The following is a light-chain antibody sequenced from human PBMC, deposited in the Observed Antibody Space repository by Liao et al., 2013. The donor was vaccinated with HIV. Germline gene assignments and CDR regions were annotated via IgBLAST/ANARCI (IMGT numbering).Light chain of an antibody. CDR3: QAWDRNTAI. CDR2: KDS. Sequence: SYELTQSPSVSVSPGQTARITCSGDALSKQYAYWYQQKPGQAPVLVIYKDSERPSGIPERFSGSSSGTTVTLTISGVQAEDEADYYCQAWDRNTAIFGGGTKLTVL. J-gene: IGLJ2*01. CDR1: ALSKQY. V-gene: IGLV3-25*03.